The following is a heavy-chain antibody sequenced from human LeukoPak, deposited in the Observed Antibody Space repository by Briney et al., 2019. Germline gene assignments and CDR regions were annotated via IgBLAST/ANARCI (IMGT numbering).Heavy chain of an antibody. D-gene: IGHD1-26*01. V-gene: IGHV4-38-2*01. J-gene: IGHJ5*02. CDR1: GYSITSGYY. CDR2: MYHTGTT. Sequence: SETLSLTCGVSGYSITSGYYWGWIRPPPGKGLEWIASMYHTGTTYYNLSLKSRVTISVDTSKNQSSLGLTSVTAADTAVYYCTRLKWGDWFDPWGQGTLVTVSS. CDR3: TRLKWGDWFDP.